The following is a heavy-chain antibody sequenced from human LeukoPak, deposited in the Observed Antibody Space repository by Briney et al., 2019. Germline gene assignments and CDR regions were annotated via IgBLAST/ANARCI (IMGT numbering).Heavy chain of an antibody. D-gene: IGHD5-24*01. CDR2: IYYSGST. CDR1: GGSISSYY. J-gene: IGHJ3*02. CDR3: AKSKSYNDPYAFDM. V-gene: IGHV4-59*08. Sequence: SETLSLTCTVSGGSISSYYWSWIRQPPGKGLEWIGYIYYSGSTNYNPSLKSRVTISVDTSKNQFSLKLRSVTAADTAVYYCAKSKSYNDPYAFDMWGQGTMVTVSS.